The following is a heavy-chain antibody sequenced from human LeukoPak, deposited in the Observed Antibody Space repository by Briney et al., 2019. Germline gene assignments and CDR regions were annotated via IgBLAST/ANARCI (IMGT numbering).Heavy chain of an antibody. Sequence: GGSLRLSCAVSGFTVSSNSMSWVRQAPGKGLEWVSFIYSGGNTHNSDSVKGRFTISRDNSKNTLYLQMNSLRAEDTAVYYCARRAGDYSHPYDYWGQGTLVTVSS. J-gene: IGHJ4*02. CDR2: IYSGGNT. CDR1: GFTVSSNS. V-gene: IGHV3-53*01. CDR3: ARRAGDYSHPYDY. D-gene: IGHD3-22*01.